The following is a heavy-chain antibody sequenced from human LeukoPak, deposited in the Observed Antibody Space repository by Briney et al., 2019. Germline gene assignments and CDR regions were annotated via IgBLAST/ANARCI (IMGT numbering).Heavy chain of an antibody. J-gene: IGHJ4*02. CDR2: INHSGST. D-gene: IGHD5-24*01. CDR1: GGSFSGYY. CDR3: AGGGRDGYAFDY. V-gene: IGHV4-34*01. Sequence: PSETLPLTCAVYGGSFSGYYWSWIRQPPGKGLEWIGEINHSGSTNYNPSLKSRVTISVDTSKNQFSLKLSSVTAADTAVYYCAGGGRDGYAFDYWGQGTLVTVSS.